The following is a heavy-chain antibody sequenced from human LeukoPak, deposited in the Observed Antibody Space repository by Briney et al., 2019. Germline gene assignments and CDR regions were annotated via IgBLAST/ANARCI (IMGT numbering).Heavy chain of an antibody. D-gene: IGHD6-13*01. J-gene: IGHJ4*02. CDR3: ARLQQLVSYYFDY. Sequence: SETLSLTCTVSGGSISSAAYYWSWIRQPPGKGLEWIGYIYHSGSTYYNPSLKSRVTISIDTSKNQFSLKLSSATAADTAVYYCARLQQLVSYYFDYWGQGTLVTVSS. CDR1: GGSISSAAYY. CDR2: IYHSGST. V-gene: IGHV4-30-2*01.